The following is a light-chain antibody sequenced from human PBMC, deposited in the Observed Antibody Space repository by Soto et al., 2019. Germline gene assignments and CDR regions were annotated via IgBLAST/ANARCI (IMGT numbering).Light chain of an antibody. CDR1: QSISSSY. V-gene: IGKV3-20*01. J-gene: IGKJ1*01. CDR2: GAS. CDR3: QQYGRT. Sequence: EIVLTQSPGTLSLSLGERATLSCRASQSISSSYLAWYQQKPGQAPRLLIYGASSRATGIPDTFSGSGSGTDFTLTISRLEPEDFAVYYCQQYGRTFGQGTKVEIK.